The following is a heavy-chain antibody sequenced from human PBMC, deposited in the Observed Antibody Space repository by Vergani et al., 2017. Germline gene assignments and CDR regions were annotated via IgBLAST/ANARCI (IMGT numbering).Heavy chain of an antibody. D-gene: IGHD1-26*01. V-gene: IGHV3-53*02. CDR1: GFTVSSNY. J-gene: IGHJ4*02. CDR3: AKGIVGPTQMIY. CDR2: ISGSGGST. Sequence: EVQLVETGGGLIQPGGSLRLSCAASGFTVSSNYMSWVRQAPGKGLEWVSVISGSGGSTYYADSVKGRFTISRDNSKNTLYLQMNSLRAEDTAVYYCAKGIVGPTQMIYWGQGTLVTVSS.